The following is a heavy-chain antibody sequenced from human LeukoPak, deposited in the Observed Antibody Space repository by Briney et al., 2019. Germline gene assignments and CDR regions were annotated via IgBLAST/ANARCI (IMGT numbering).Heavy chain of an antibody. CDR3: AREERYYGSGSYSPFDY. CDR2: IYYSGST. J-gene: IGHJ4*02. Sequence: SETLSLTCTVSGGSISSGDYYWSWIRQPPGKGLEWIVYIYYSGSTYYNPSLKSRVTISVDTSKNQFSLKLSSVTAADTAVYYCAREERYYGSGSYSPFDYWGQGTLVTVSS. V-gene: IGHV4-30-4*02. D-gene: IGHD3-10*01. CDR1: GGSISSGDYY.